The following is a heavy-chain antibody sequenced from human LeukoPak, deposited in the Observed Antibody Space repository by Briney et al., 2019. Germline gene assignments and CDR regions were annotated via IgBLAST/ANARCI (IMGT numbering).Heavy chain of an antibody. CDR2: INHKGST. CDR3: ARGPHYYGSWSYEYSYYYYYYGMDV. CDR1: GGSFSGYY. V-gene: IGHV4-34*01. D-gene: IGHD3-10*01. J-gene: IGHJ6*04. Sequence: SETLSLTCAVYGGSFSGYYWTWIRQPPGKGLEWIGEINHKGSTNYNPSLMSRVSTSVDTSKNQFSLKLSSVTAADTAVYYCARGPHYYGSWSYEYSYYYYYYGMDVWGNGTTVTVSS.